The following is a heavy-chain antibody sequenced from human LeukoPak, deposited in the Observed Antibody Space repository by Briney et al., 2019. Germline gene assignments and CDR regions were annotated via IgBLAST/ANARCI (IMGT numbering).Heavy chain of an antibody. J-gene: IGHJ6*03. V-gene: IGHV1-2*02. CDR2: INLNSGGT. CDR3: ARGGDEDVGVVVPAPKTKNYYYYYYMDV. CDR1: GYTFTGYY. D-gene: IGHD2-2*01. Sequence: GASVKVSCKASGYTFTGYYMHWVRQAPGQGLEWVGWINLNSGGTNYAQQFQGRVTMTRDTSISTAYMELSRLRSDDTAVYYCARGGDEDVGVVVPAPKTKNYYYYYYMDVWGKGTTVTVSS.